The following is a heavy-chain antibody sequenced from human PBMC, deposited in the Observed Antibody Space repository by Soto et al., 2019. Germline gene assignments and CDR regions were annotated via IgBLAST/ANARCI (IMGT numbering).Heavy chain of an antibody. D-gene: IGHD3-10*01. V-gene: IGHV3-64*01. Sequence: GGSLRLSCAASGFTFSSYAMHWVRQAPGKGLEYVSAISSNGGSTYYANSVKGRFTISRDNSKNTLYLQMGSLRAEDMAVYYCARGAPYYYGSGSFSNWGQGTLVTVSS. CDR2: ISSNGGST. J-gene: IGHJ4*02. CDR3: ARGAPYYYGSGSFSN. CDR1: GFTFSSYA.